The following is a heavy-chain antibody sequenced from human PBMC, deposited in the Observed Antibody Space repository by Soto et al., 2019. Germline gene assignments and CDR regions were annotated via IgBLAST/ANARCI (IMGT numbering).Heavy chain of an antibody. V-gene: IGHV1-2*02. CDR2: INPNGDGT. D-gene: IGHD3-16*02. CDR1: GYIFTAYY. CDR3: ARAGTYEYVWGTYHT. Sequence: ASVKVSCKTSGYIFTAYYIHWVRRAPGQGLEWMGCINPNGDGTSYSQKFQGRVTMTSDTSISTAYMELTRLRSDDTAVYFCARAGTYEYVWGTYHTWGQGTVVTVSS. J-gene: IGHJ4*02.